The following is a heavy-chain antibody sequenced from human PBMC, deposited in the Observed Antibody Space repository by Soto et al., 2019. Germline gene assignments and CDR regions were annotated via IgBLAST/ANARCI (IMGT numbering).Heavy chain of an antibody. CDR1: GFTFSSYA. CDR2: ISGSGGST. D-gene: IGHD2-15*01. J-gene: IGHJ6*03. V-gene: IGHV3-23*01. CDR3: AKVTGRFVVVVAGDYMDV. Sequence: GGSLRLSCAASGFTFSSYAMSWVRQAPGKGLEWVSAISGSGGSTYYADSVKGRFTISRDNSKNTLYLQMNSLRAEDTAVYYCAKVTGRFVVVVAGDYMDVWGKGTTVTVSS.